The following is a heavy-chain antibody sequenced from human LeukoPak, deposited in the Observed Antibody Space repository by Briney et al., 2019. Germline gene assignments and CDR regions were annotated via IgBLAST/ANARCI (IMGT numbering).Heavy chain of an antibody. Sequence: ASVKVSRKASGYTFTSYDINWVRQATGQGREWMGWMNPNSGNTDYAQKFQGRVTMTRNTSISTAYMELSSLRAEDTAVYYCARGSRVVVPAAIPDYWGQGTLVTVSS. J-gene: IGHJ4*02. D-gene: IGHD2-2*02. CDR3: ARGSRVVVPAAIPDY. CDR1: GYTFTSYD. CDR2: MNPNSGNT. V-gene: IGHV1-8*01.